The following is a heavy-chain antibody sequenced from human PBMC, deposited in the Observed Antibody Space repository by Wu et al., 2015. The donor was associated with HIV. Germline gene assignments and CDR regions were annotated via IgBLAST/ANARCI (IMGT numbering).Heavy chain of an antibody. V-gene: IGHV1-69*14. Sequence: QVQLLQSGAEVKKPGSSVTVSCKASGVTFSDYAISWVREAPGQGLEWMGSIIPMFGTPTYAQRFQGTVTITADKSTSTAYMELRSLRSDDTAVFYCARDYWGSITETRDVFDIWGQGTMVTVSS. D-gene: IGHD1-20*01. J-gene: IGHJ3*02. CDR3: ARDYWGSITETRDVFDI. CDR1: GVTFSDYA. CDR2: IIPMFGTP.